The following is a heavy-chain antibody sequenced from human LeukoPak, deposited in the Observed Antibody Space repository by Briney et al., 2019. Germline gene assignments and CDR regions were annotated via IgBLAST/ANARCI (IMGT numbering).Heavy chain of an antibody. CDR1: GFTFSDYY. Sequence: GGSLRLSCAASGFTFSDYYMSWLRQAPGKGLEGVSYISSSGSTIYYADSVKGRFTISRDNAKNSLYLQMNSLRAEDTAVYYCARDMEAGWSVDYWGQGTLVTVSS. V-gene: IGHV3-11*04. J-gene: IGHJ4*02. D-gene: IGHD2-15*01. CDR3: ARDMEAGWSVDY. CDR2: ISSSGSTI.